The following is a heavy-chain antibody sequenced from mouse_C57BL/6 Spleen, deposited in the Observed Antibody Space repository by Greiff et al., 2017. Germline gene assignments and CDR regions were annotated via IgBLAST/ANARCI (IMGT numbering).Heavy chain of an antibody. CDR2: INPNNGGT. CDR1: GYTFTDYY. CDR3: ATQLRLRSYYAMDY. D-gene: IGHD3-2*02. J-gene: IGHJ4*01. Sequence: EVQLQQSGPELVKPGASVKISCKASGYTFTDYYMNWVKQSHGKSLEWIGDINPNNGGTSYNQKFKGKATLTVDKSSSTAYMELRSLTSEDSAVYYCATQLRLRSYYAMDYWGQGTSVTVSS. V-gene: IGHV1-26*01.